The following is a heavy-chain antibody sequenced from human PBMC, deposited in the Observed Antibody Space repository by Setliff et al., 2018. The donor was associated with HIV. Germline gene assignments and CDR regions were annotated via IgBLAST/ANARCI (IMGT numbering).Heavy chain of an antibody. Sequence: PSETLSLTCAVYGGSFSGYYWSWIRQPPGKGLEWIGEINQSGSTNYNPSLKSRVTISVDTSKNKFSLKLSSVTAADTAVYYCARGGYRDGYDYWGQGTLVTVSS. V-gene: IGHV4-34*01. CDR2: INQSGST. J-gene: IGHJ4*02. D-gene: IGHD5-18*01. CDR1: GGSFSGYY. CDR3: ARGGYRDGYDY.